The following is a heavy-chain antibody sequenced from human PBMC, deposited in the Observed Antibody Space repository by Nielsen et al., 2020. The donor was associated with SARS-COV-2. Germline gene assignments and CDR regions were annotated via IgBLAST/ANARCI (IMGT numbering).Heavy chain of an antibody. V-gene: IGHV3-74*01. CDR1: GFTFTAYW. CDR2: INFDGTGT. D-gene: IGHD1-26*01. Sequence: GESLKISCTASGFTFTAYWMHWVRQAQGKGLTWVSHINFDGTGTSYADSVKGRFTISRDNAKNTVYLQMNSLRAEDTAVYYCARDGVVGSTNTFDVWGQGTVVTVSS. CDR3: ARDGVVGSTNTFDV. J-gene: IGHJ3*01.